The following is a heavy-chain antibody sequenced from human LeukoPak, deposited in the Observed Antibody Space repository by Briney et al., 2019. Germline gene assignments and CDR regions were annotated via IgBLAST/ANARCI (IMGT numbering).Heavy chain of an antibody. Sequence: MPSETLSLTCTVSGGSISNSSYYWGWVRQPPGKGLEWIGSIYYSGSTYYNPSLKSRVTMSVDTSKNQFSLRLSSVSAADTAVYYCARNLYDSSGSMGIYTFDYWGRGTLVIVSS. CDR3: ARNLYDSSGSMGIYTFDY. CDR1: GGSISNSSYY. CDR2: IYYSGST. J-gene: IGHJ4*02. D-gene: IGHD3-22*01. V-gene: IGHV4-39*07.